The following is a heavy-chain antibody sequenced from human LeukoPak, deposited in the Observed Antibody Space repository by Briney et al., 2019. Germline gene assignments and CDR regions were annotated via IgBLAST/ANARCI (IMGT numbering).Heavy chain of an antibody. V-gene: IGHV4-4*07. CDR2: IYTSGST. Sequence: SETLSLTCTVSGGSISSYYWSWIRQPAGKGLEWIGRIYTSGSTNYNPSLKSRVTMSVDTSKNQFSLKLGSVTAADTAAYYCARVWDSSSWYRGYYYYGMDVWGQGTTVTVSS. J-gene: IGHJ6*02. D-gene: IGHD6-13*01. CDR1: GGSISSYY. CDR3: ARVWDSSSWYRGYYYYGMDV.